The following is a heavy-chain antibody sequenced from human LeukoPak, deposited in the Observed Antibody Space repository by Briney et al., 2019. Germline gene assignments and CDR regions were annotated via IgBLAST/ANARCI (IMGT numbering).Heavy chain of an antibody. CDR3: TRGVWGSYRYSTLFWFDP. J-gene: IGHJ5*02. D-gene: IGHD3-16*02. Sequence: SETLSLTCTVSGGSISSYYWSWIRQPAGKGLEWIGRIYTSGSTNYNPSLKSRVTMSVDTSKNQFSLKLRSVTAADTAVYYCTRGVWGSYRYSTLFWFDPRGQGTLVTVSS. CDR1: GGSISSYY. CDR2: IYTSGST. V-gene: IGHV4-4*07.